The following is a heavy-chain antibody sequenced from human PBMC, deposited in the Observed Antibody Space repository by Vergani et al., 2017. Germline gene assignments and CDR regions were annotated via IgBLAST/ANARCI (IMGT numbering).Heavy chain of an antibody. V-gene: IGHV1-2*02. D-gene: IGHD2-2*01. CDR3: ARGGVCSSTSCYYYYYMDV. Sequence: QVQLVQSGAEVKKPGASVKVSCKASGYTFTGYYMHWVRQAPGQGLEWRGWINPNSGGTNYAQKVQGRVTMTRETSISPAYVARSKLRSDDTAVYYCARGGVCSSTSCYYYYYMDVWGKGTTVTVSS. J-gene: IGHJ6*03. CDR1: GYTFTGYY. CDR2: INPNSGGT.